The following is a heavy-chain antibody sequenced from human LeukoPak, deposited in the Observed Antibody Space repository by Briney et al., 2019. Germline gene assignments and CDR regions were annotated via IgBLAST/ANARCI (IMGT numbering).Heavy chain of an antibody. D-gene: IGHD3-10*01. CDR2: IYYSGST. CDR3: ARAQDPGGNFGY. V-gene: IGHV4-59*01. CDR1: GGSISSYY. J-gene: IGHJ4*02. Sequence: SETLSLTCAVSGGSISSYYWSWIRQPPGKGLEWIGYIYYSGSTNYNPSLKSRVTISVDTSKNQFSLKLSSVTAADTAVYYCARAQDPGGNFGYWGQGTLVTVSS.